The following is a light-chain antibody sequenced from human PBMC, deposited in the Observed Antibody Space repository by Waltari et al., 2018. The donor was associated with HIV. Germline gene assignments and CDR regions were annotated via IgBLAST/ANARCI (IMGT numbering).Light chain of an antibody. Sequence: EIVLTQSPATLSLSPGERATLSCRASQSVSNNFAWYQQRPGQAPRLLIYDASNRATGIPARFSGSGSGTDCTLTSSSLEPEDFVVYYCQQRSNWPRFTFGQGTRLEI. CDR1: QSVSNN. V-gene: IGKV3-11*01. CDR2: DAS. CDR3: QQRSNWPRFT. J-gene: IGKJ2*01.